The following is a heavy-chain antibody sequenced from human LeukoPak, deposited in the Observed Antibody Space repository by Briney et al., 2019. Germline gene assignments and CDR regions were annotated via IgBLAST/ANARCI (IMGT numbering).Heavy chain of an antibody. CDR1: GFTFSYYA. D-gene: IGHD1-26*01. V-gene: IGHV3-15*01. Sequence: PGGSLRLSCAASGFTFSYYAMTWVRQAPGKGLEWVGRIKSKTAGGTTDYAAPVKGRFSISRDDSKNTLYLQMNSLKTEDTAVYYCTTGESMVGTTIHVRWADWGQGTLVTVSS. CDR3: TTGESMVGTTIHVRWAD. CDR2: IKSKTAGGTT. J-gene: IGHJ4*02.